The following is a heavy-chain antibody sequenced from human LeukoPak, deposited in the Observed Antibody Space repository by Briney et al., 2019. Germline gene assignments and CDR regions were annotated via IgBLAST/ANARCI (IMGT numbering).Heavy chain of an antibody. CDR2: ISGSGGST. V-gene: IGHV3-23*01. CDR3: AKIQYYDFWSGYWYYYGMDV. CDR1: GFTFSSYA. D-gene: IGHD3-3*01. Sequence: GGSLRLSCAASGFTFSSYAMSWVRQAPGKGLEWVSAISGSGGSTYYADSVKGRFTISGDNSKNTLYLQMNSLRAEDTAVYYCAKIQYYDFWSGYWYYYGMDVWGQGTTVTVSS. J-gene: IGHJ6*02.